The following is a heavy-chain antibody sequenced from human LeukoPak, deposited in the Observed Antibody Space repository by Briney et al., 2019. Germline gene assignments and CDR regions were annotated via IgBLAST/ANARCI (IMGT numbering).Heavy chain of an antibody. Sequence: PSETLSLTCTVSGGSISSYYWSWLRQPPGKGLEWIGYIYYSGSTNYNPSLQSRVTISVDTSKNQFSLKLSFVTAADTAVYYCAREEMLGYCSSTSCYSPYYFDYWGQGTLVTVSS. CDR2: IYYSGST. V-gene: IGHV4-59*01. J-gene: IGHJ4*02. CDR3: AREEMLGYCSSTSCYSPYYFDY. D-gene: IGHD2-2*02. CDR1: GGSISSYY.